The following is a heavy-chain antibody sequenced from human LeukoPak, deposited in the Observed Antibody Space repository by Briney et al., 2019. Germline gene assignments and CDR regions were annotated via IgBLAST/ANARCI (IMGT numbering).Heavy chain of an antibody. Sequence: ASVKVSCKASGYTFTSYGISWVRQAPGQGLEWMGWISAYNGNTKYAQKLQGRVTMTEDTSTDTAYMELSSLRSEDTAVYYCATDGYYDSSGYSNYYGMAVWGQGTTVTVSS. D-gene: IGHD3-22*01. V-gene: IGHV1-18*01. J-gene: IGHJ6*02. CDR1: GYTFTSYG. CDR2: ISAYNGNT. CDR3: ATDGYYDSSGYSNYYGMAV.